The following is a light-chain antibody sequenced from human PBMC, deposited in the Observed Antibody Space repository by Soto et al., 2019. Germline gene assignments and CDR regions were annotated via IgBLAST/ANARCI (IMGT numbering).Light chain of an antibody. CDR1: SSNIGSYY. Sequence: QSVLTQPPSASGTPGQRVTISCSGSSSNIGSYYVYWYQHLPGTAPKLLIYRDNERPSGVPDPFSGSKSGTSASLAISGLRSEDEADYYCASWDDSLSGSYVFGTGTKVTVL. CDR2: RDN. J-gene: IGLJ1*01. CDR3: ASWDDSLSGSYV. V-gene: IGLV1-47*01.